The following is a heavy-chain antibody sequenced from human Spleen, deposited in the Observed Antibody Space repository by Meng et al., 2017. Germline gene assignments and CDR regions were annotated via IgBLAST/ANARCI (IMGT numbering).Heavy chain of an antibody. Sequence: QVQLQESGPRLVKPSQTLSLTCAVSGGSISSDGSSWSWVRQPPGKGLEWIGFIYHTGSTYYNPSLKSRVTISVDRSKNQFSLKLSSVTAADAAVYFCARGVEDYSDSSGFAWYFDYWGQGTLVTVSS. CDR1: GGSISSDGSS. D-gene: IGHD3-22*01. V-gene: IGHV4-30-2*01. J-gene: IGHJ4*02. CDR2: IYHTGST. CDR3: ARGVEDYSDSSGFAWYFDY.